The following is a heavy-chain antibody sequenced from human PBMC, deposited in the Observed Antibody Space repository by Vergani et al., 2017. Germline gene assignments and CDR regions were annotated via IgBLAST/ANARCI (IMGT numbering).Heavy chain of an antibody. CDR2: IYYSGST. CDR3: ARGVRDIVATKGVDYFDY. Sequence: QVQLQESGPGLVKPSETLSLTCTVSGGSISSYYWSWIRQPPGKGLEWIGYIYYSGSTHYNPSLKSRVTISVDTSKNLFSLKLSSVTAADTAVYYCARGVRDIVATKGVDYFDYWGQGTLVTVSS. D-gene: IGHD5-12*01. V-gene: IGHV4-59*01. CDR1: GGSISSYY. J-gene: IGHJ4*02.